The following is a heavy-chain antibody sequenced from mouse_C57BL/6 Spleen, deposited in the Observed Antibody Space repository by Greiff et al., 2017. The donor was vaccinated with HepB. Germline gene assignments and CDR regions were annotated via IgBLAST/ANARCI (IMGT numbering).Heavy chain of an antibody. CDR1: GFTFSSYA. CDR3: ARGGDGFAY. CDR2: ISAGGSYT. J-gene: IGHJ3*01. Sequence: EVQLVESGGGLVKPGGSLKLSCAASGFTFSSYAMSWVRQTPEKRLEWVATISAGGSYTYYPDNVKGRFTISRDNAKTNLYLQMSHLKSEDTAMYYCARGGDGFAYWGQGTLVTVSA. V-gene: IGHV5-4*01.